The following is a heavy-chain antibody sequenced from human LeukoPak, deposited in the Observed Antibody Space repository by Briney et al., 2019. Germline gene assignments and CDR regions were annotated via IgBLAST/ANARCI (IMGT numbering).Heavy chain of an antibody. CDR2: IGSSGTAT. Sequence: PGGSLRLSCAASGFTFSSYAMNWVRQAPGKRLEWVSAIGSSGTATYSADSVKGRFTISRDNSMNTLYLEMHSLRAEDTAVFYCAKAHLYDNVGYYLPYYFHSWGRGALVTVSS. V-gene: IGHV3-23*01. CDR3: AKAHLYDNVGYYLPYYFHS. CDR1: GFTFSSYA. D-gene: IGHD3-22*01. J-gene: IGHJ4*02.